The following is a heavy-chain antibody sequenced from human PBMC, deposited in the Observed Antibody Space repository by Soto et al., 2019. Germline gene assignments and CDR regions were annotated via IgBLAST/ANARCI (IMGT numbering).Heavy chain of an antibody. CDR2: VDPGATRT. Sequence: EVLLVESGGGLVQPGGSLRLSCAASGFTFSNYWMHWVRQAPGKGLVWVSRVDPGATRTDYADSVEGRFTVSRDDAENTLHLQMDSLTAEDTGVYDCGRGGQGLADYWGQGTLVTVSS. V-gene: IGHV3-74*01. CDR1: GFTFSNYW. J-gene: IGHJ4*02. D-gene: IGHD3-10*01. CDR3: GRGGQGLADY.